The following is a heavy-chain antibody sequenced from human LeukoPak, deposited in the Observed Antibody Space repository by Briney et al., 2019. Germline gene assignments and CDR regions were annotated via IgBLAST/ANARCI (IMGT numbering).Heavy chain of an antibody. V-gene: IGHV4-61*03. CDR1: GASVSSNSYH. CDR2: HSGNS. Sequence: SETLSLTCTVSGASVSSNSYHWSWIRQAPGKGLEWIGHSGNSDYKPSLTSRITMSTDTSNNRFSLKLASVTAADTAVYYCATYYVGAGGRGHWGPGTLVTVSS. J-gene: IGHJ4*02. D-gene: IGHD3-16*01. CDR3: ATYYVGAGGRGH.